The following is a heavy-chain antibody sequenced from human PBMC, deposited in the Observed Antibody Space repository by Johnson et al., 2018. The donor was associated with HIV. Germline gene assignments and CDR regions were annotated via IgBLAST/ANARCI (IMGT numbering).Heavy chain of an antibody. CDR1: GFIFSSYA. J-gene: IGHJ3*02. D-gene: IGHD1-14*01. CDR3: ARDETYRRYALTAFDI. V-gene: IGHV3-30*04. CDR2: ISHDGSNT. Sequence: VQLVESGGGVVQPGRSLRLSCAASGFIFSSYAMHWVRQAPGKGLEWVAVISHDGSNTYYADSVKGRFTISRDNAKNSLYLQMNSLRAEDTAVYYCARDETYRRYALTAFDIWGQGTMVTVSS.